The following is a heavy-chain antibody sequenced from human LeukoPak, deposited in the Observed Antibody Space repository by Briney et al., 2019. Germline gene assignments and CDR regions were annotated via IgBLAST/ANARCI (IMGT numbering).Heavy chain of an antibody. D-gene: IGHD3-10*01. Sequence: GGSLRLSCAASGFTFSNYWMSWVRQTPGKGLEWVADIKQDGSKKNYVDSVKGRFTISRDNAKNSLYLQMNSLRAEDTAVYYCAGRSGSFDCWGQGTLVTVSS. J-gene: IGHJ4*02. V-gene: IGHV3-7*01. CDR3: AGRSGSFDC. CDR1: GFTFSNYW. CDR2: IKQDGSKK.